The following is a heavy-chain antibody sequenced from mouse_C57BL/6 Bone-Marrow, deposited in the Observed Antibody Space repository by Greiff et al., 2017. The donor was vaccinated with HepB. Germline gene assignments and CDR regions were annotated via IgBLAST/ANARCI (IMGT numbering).Heavy chain of an antibody. V-gene: IGHV1-59*01. CDR1: GYTFTSYW. CDR3: ARSRDYDGRFAY. CDR2: IDPSDSYT. D-gene: IGHD2-4*01. Sequence: VQLQQPGAELVRPGTSVKLSCKASGYTFTSYWMHWVKQRPGQGLEWIGVIDPSDSYTNYNQKFQGKAPLTVDTSSSTAYMQLSSLTSEDSAVYYCARSRDYDGRFAYWGQGTLVTVSA. J-gene: IGHJ3*01.